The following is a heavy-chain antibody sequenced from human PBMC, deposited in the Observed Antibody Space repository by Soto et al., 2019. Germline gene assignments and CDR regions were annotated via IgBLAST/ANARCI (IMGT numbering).Heavy chain of an antibody. CDR1: GYSFISYG. D-gene: IGHD3-10*01. CDR3: ARDEPIVAAAGIDY. J-gene: IGHJ4*02. V-gene: IGHV1-18*01. CDR2: ISGYNGNT. Sequence: QVQLVQSGAEVKKPGGSVKVSCKASGYSFISYGISWVRQAPGQGLEWMGWISGYNGNTKYVQKDQDRVTMTTDTSTSTAYMELRSLRSDDTAVYYCARDEPIVAAAGIDYWGQGTLVTVSS.